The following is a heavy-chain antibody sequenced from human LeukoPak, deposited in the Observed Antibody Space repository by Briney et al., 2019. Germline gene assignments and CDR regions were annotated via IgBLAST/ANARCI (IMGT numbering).Heavy chain of an antibody. CDR3: AKGHGPYWYFAL. V-gene: IGHV3-33*06. Sequence: GGSLRLSCAASGFTFSSYGMHWVRQAPGKGLEWVAVIWYDGSNKYYADSVKGRFTISRDNSKNTLYLQMNSLRAEDTAVYYCAKGHGPYWYFALWGRGTLVTVSS. J-gene: IGHJ2*01. CDR1: GFTFSSYG. CDR2: IWYDGSNK.